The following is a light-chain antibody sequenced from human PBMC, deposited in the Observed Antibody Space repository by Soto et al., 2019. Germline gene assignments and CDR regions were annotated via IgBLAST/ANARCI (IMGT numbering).Light chain of an antibody. V-gene: IGLV2-11*01. CDR3: CSSAAGSTLL. CDR2: DVS. Sequence: QSALTQPRSVSGSPGQSVTISCAGSTSDVGAYDFVSWYQQHPGTAPKLMIYDVSKRPSGVPDRFSGSKSANTASLTISGLQAEDEADYYCCSSAAGSTLLFGGGTKVTVL. CDR1: TSDVGAYDF. J-gene: IGLJ2*01.